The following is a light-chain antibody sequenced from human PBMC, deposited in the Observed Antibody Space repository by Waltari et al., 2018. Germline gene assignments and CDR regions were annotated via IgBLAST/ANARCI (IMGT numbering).Light chain of an antibody. CDR3: AAWDHCLRGHWV. CDR1: SSNIGNNV. V-gene: IGLV1-44*01. Sequence: QSVLTQPPSASATPGQGVIISCSGRSSNIGNNVVNWYQQLPGKAPKLLIYRNDHLPSGVPARFSGSKSGTSAFLAINGLQSEDEADYYCAAWDHCLRGHWVFGGGTKVTVL. CDR2: RND. J-gene: IGLJ3*02.